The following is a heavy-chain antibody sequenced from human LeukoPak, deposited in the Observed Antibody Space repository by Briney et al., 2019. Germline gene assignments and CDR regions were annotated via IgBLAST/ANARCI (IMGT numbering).Heavy chain of an antibody. CDR3: ARDDIVVVPAAMRVYNWFDP. J-gene: IGHJ5*02. V-gene: IGHV4-34*01. CDR1: GGSFSGYY. D-gene: IGHD2-2*01. Sequence: PSETLSLTCAVYGGSFSGYYWSWIRQPPGKGLEWIGEIDHSGSTNYNPSLKSRVTISVDTSKSQFSLKLSSVTAADTAVYYCARDDIVVVPAAMRVYNWFDPWGQGTLVTVSS. CDR2: IDHSGST.